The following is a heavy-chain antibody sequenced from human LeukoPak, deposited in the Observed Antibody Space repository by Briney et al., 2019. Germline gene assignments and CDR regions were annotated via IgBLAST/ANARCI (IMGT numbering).Heavy chain of an antibody. CDR1: GGTFSGYY. Sequence: SETLSLTCAVYGGTFSGYYWSWIRQPPGKGMEWIGEINHIGSTNYNPSLKSRVTITVDTSKNQFSLKLSSVTAADTAVYYCARSARGGYDFWSGFYYYYGMDVWGQGTTVTVSS. D-gene: IGHD3-3*01. CDR2: INHIGST. CDR3: ARSARGGYDFWSGFYYYYGMDV. V-gene: IGHV4-34*01. J-gene: IGHJ6*02.